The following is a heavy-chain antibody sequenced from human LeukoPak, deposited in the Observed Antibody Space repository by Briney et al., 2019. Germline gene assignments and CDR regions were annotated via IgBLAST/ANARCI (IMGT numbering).Heavy chain of an antibody. D-gene: IGHD2-2*01. Sequence: PGGSLRLSCAASGFTFSSYAMSWVRQAPGKGLEWVSAISGSGGSTYYADSMKGRFTISRDNSKNTLYLQMNSLRAEDTAVYYCAKDLNAVGEGRFDYWGQGTLVTVSS. J-gene: IGHJ4*02. CDR1: GFTFSSYA. CDR2: ISGSGGST. V-gene: IGHV3-23*01. CDR3: AKDLNAVGEGRFDY.